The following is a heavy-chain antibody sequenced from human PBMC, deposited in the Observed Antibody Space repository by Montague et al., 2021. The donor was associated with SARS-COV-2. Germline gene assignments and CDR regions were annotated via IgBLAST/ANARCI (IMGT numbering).Heavy chain of an antibody. CDR1: GGSFGDDH. Sequence: SETLSLTCAVYGGSFGDDHWSRIRQPPGKGLEWIGEINHIGCTTXNPSLESRVSISVDTSNKQFSLKVTSVTAADTPVYYCGRLGAITLVRGITKADFSNDGMDVWGQGTTVTVSS. CDR3: GRLGAITLVRGITKADFSNDGMDV. J-gene: IGHJ6*02. D-gene: IGHD3-10*01. CDR2: INHIGCT. V-gene: IGHV4-34*01.